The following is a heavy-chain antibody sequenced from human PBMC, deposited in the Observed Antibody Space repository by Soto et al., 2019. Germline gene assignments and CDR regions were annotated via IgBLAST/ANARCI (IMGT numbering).Heavy chain of an antibody. Sequence: GGSLRLSCAASGFAFGSYSMNWVRQAPGKGLEWISYIRIGSDATSYADSVKGRFTTSRDDAKNTLYLQMDSLRDGDTAVYYCVRDHIYAFDIWGQGIMVTVSS. V-gene: IGHV3-48*02. CDR3: VRDHIYAFDI. D-gene: IGHD2-21*01. J-gene: IGHJ3*02. CDR1: GFAFGSYS. CDR2: IRIGSDAT.